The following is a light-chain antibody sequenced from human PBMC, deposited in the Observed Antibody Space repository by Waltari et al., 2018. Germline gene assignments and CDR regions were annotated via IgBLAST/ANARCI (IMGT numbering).Light chain of an antibody. CDR2: DDS. Sequence: SYVLTQPPSVSVAPGPTASITCGGANIGSKSVPWYQQKAGQAPVLVVHDDSDRPSGIPERLSGSNSGNTATLTISRVEAGDEADFYCQVWDSGSGHPHVVFGGGTRLTVL. CDR3: QVWDSGSGHPHVV. CDR1: NIGSKS. V-gene: IGLV3-21*02. J-gene: IGLJ2*01.